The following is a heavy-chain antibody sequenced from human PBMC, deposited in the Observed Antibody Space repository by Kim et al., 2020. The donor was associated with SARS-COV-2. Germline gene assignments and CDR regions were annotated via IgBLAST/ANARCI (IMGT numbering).Heavy chain of an antibody. CDR3: ARRPAGVDW. CDR1: GGSFSGHY. Sequence: SETLSLTCAVYGGSFSGHYWNWIRQPPGKGLEWIGEINHSGTPKYNPSLKSRVTLSVDTSKNQFSLKLASVTAADTAVYYCARRPAGVDWWGQGTPVTVSS. J-gene: IGHJ4*02. V-gene: IGHV4-34*01. CDR2: INHSGTP.